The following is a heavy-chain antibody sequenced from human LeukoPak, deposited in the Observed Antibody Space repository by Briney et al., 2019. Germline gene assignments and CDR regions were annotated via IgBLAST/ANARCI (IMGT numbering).Heavy chain of an antibody. CDR1: GFTFSRYW. CDR2: INQDESAK. J-gene: IGHJ3*02. CDR3: ARDPGTTQTLHDAFDI. Sequence: PGGSLRLSCAASGFTFSRYWMSWVRQAPGKGLGWVASINQDESAKYYVDSVKGRFTISRDNARNSLYLQMNSLRAEDTAVYYCARDPGTTQTLHDAFDIWGQGTMVTVSS. V-gene: IGHV3-7*01. D-gene: IGHD1-7*01.